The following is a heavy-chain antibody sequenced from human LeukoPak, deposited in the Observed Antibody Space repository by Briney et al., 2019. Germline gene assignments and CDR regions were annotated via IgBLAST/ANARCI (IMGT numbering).Heavy chain of an antibody. CDR2: MNPNSGNV. V-gene: IGHV1-8*01. D-gene: IGHD1-26*01. CDR1: GYTFPSYD. Sequence: GASVKVSCKTSGYTFPSYDINWVRQATGQGLEWMGWMNPNSGNVGYAQKFQGRVTITRNTSITTAYMELSSLRSEDTAVYYCARGPKWSGSYYYFDYWGQGTLVTVSS. J-gene: IGHJ4*02. CDR3: ARGPKWSGSYYYFDY.